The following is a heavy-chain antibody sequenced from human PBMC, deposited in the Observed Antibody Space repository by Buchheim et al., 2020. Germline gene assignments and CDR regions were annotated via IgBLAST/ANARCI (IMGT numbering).Heavy chain of an antibody. Sequence: QVQLQESGPVLVKPSETLSLICTVSGGSISGNYWSWVRQPPGKGLEWIGYIYYSGTTNYNPSLKSRVTISVDTSKNQFSLKLSSVTAADTAVYYCAREIVPAYYFDYWGQGT. CDR2: IYYSGTT. D-gene: IGHD6-6*01. CDR1: GGSISGNY. J-gene: IGHJ4*02. CDR3: AREIVPAYYFDY. V-gene: IGHV4-59*01.